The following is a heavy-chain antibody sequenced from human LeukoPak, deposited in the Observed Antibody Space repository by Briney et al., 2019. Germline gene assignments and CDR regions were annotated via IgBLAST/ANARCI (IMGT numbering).Heavy chain of an antibody. J-gene: IGHJ4*02. V-gene: IGHV3-74*01. CDR1: GFTFNTYA. Sequence: GGSLRLSCAASGFTFNTYAMHWVRQAPGKGLVWVSRINPDGSYTDYADSVEGRFTISRDNTKNTLYLQMNSLRADDTSLYFCAKDVRGARDYWGQGTLVTVSS. D-gene: IGHD1-26*01. CDR3: AKDVRGARDY. CDR2: INPDGSYT.